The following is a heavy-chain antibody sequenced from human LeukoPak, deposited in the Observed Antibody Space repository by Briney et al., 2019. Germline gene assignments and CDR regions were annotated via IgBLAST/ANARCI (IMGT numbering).Heavy chain of an antibody. CDR2: IYYSGST. V-gene: IGHV4-31*03. CDR1: GGSISSGGYY. D-gene: IGHD3-22*01. J-gene: IGHJ4*02. CDR3: ARAFYYYDSSGYYKEYYFDY. Sequence: SETLSLTCTVSGGSISSGGYYWSWTRQHPGKGLEWIGYIYYSGSTYYNPSLKSRVTISVDTSKNQFSLKLSSVTAADTAVYYCARAFYYYDSSGYYKEYYFDYWGQGTLVTVSS.